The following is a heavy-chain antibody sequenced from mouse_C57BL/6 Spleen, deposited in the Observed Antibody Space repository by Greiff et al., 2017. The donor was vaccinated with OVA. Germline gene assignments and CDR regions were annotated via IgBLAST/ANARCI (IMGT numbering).Heavy chain of an antibody. V-gene: IGHV5-4*01. J-gene: IGHJ3*01. CDR2: ISDGGSYT. Sequence: EVQLVESGGGLVKPGGSLKLSCAASGFTFSSYAMSWVRQTPEKRLEWVATISDGGSYTYYPDNVQGRFTISRDNAKNNLYLQMSHLKSEDTAMYYCAREGDDYSWFAYWGQGTLVTVSA. CDR1: GFTFSSYA. CDR3: AREGDDYSWFAY. D-gene: IGHD2-4*01.